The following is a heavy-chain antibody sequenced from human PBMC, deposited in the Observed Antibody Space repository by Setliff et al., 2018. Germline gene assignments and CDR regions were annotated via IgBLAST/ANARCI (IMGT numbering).Heavy chain of an antibody. CDR1: GFTFTGYS. V-gene: IGHV1-2*02. D-gene: IGHD6-19*01. J-gene: IGHJ5*02. Sequence: ASVKVSCKASGFTFTGYSIHWVRQAPGQGLEWVGWTNLVDGETRYARKFQGRVTMTRDTSITTAHMEISSLTSDDTAVYYCARDLFSSSWYDHWGQGTQVTVSS. CDR2: TNLVDGET. CDR3: ARDLFSSSWYDH.